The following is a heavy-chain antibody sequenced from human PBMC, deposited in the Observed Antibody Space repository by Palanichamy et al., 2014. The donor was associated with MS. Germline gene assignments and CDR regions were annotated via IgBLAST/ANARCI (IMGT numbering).Heavy chain of an antibody. J-gene: IGHJ6*02. CDR2: VYTGGST. Sequence: QVQLQESGPGLVKPSETLSLTCTVSGGSISSYYWSWIRQLAGKGLEWIGRVYTGGSTTYNPSLKSRVTMSVDTSKNQFSLKLSSVTAADTAVYYCARVGYSYGNYGMDVWGQGTTVIVSS. D-gene: IGHD5-18*01. CDR3: ARVGYSYGNYGMDV. V-gene: IGHV4-4*07. CDR1: GGSISSYY.